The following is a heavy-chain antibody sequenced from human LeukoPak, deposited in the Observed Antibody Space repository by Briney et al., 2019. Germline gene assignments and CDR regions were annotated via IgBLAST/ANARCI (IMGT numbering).Heavy chain of an antibody. CDR2: VYYSGST. V-gene: IGHV4-39*01. J-gene: IGHJ4*02. D-gene: IGHD6-25*01. Sequence: SETLSLTCTISGGSITNTDYYWAWIRQPPGKGLEWIGSVYYSGSTYYNPSLKSRVTISLETAKNQFSLKMISVTGADTAVYYCARSLQDIWSGYEAPRRPFDQWGRGTLVTVTS. CDR3: ARSLQDIWSGYEAPRRPFDQ. CDR1: GGSITNTDYY.